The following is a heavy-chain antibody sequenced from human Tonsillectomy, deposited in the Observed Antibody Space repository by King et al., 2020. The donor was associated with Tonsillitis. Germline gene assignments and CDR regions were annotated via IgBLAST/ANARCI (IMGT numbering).Heavy chain of an antibody. V-gene: IGHV3-15*01. Sequence: VQLVESGGGLVKPGGSLRLSCAGSGFTFSSGWMSWVRQAPGKGLEWVGRIKAISDGGTTDYPAPVKGRFTISRDDSKSILYLQMNSLKIEDTGIYYCTTDEWSWGQGTLVTVSA. D-gene: IGHD3-3*01. CDR3: TTDEWS. CDR2: IKAISDGGTT. CDR1: GFTFSSGW. J-gene: IGHJ5*02.